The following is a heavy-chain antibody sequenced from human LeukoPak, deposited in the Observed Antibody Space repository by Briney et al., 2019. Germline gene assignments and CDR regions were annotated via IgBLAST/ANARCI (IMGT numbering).Heavy chain of an antibody. J-gene: IGHJ4*02. CDR2: IYYSGST. V-gene: IGHV4-39*01. Sequence: SETLSLTCTVSGGSISSSSYYWGWIRQPPGKGLEWIGSIYYSGSTYYNPSLKSRVTISVDTSKNQFSLKLSSVTAADTAVYYCAGPAKPGDFDWLFDYWGQGTLVTVSS. CDR1: GGSISSSSYY. CDR3: AGPAKPGDFDWLFDY. D-gene: IGHD3-9*01.